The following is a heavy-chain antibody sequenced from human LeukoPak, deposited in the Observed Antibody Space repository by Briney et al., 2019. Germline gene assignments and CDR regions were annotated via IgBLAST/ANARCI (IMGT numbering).Heavy chain of an antibody. CDR1: GYTFTSYD. CDR3: ARGEYSGSYFAFDI. Sequence: AALYDSCEASGYTFTSYDMHWVRQAPGQGLEWMGIINPSGGSTSYAQKFQGRVTMTRDTSTSTVYMELSSLRSEDTAVYYCARGEYSGSYFAFDIWGQGTMVTVSS. J-gene: IGHJ3*02. V-gene: IGHV1-46*01. CDR2: INPSGGST. D-gene: IGHD1-26*01.